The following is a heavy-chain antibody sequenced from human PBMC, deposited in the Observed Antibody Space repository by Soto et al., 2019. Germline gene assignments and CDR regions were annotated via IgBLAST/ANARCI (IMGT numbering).Heavy chain of an antibody. CDR2: IYYSGST. Sequence: QLQLQESGPGLVKPSETLSLTCTVSGGSISSSSYYWGWIRQPPGKGLEWIGSIYYSGSTYYNPSLKSRVTISVDTSKNQFSLKLSSVTAADTAVYYCARNLESNYAWYYYMDVWGKGTTVTVSS. D-gene: IGHD4-4*01. CDR3: ARNLESNYAWYYYMDV. CDR1: GGSISSSSYY. V-gene: IGHV4-39*01. J-gene: IGHJ6*03.